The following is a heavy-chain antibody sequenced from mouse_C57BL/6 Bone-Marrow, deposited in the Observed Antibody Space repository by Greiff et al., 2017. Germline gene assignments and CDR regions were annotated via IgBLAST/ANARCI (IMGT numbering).Heavy chain of an antibody. CDR3: ARHHYGSSMDY. CDR1: GYTFTSYW. Sequence: VQLQQPGAELVRPGSSVKLSCKASGYTFTSYWMHWVKQRPIQGLEWIGNIDPSDSDTHYNQKFKDKATLTVDKSSSTAYMQLSSLTSEDSAVYYCARHHYGSSMDYWGQGTSVTVSS. J-gene: IGHJ4*01. D-gene: IGHD1-1*01. CDR2: IDPSDSDT. V-gene: IGHV1-52*01.